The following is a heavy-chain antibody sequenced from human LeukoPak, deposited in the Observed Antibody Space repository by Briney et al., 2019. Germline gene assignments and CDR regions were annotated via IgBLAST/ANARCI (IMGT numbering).Heavy chain of an antibody. CDR3: AREGYYYGSGSYLDY. CDR1: GFTFSSYS. J-gene: IGHJ4*02. V-gene: IGHV3-48*01. D-gene: IGHD3-10*01. CDR2: ISSSSSTI. Sequence: PGGSLRLSCAASGFTFSSYSMNWVRQAPGKGLEWVSYISSSSSTIYYADSVKGRFTISRDNAKNSLYLQMNSLRAEDTAVYHCAREGYYYGSGSYLDYWGQGTLVTVSS.